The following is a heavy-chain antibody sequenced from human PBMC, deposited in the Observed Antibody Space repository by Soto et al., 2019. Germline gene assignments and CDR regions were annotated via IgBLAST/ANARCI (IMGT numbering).Heavy chain of an antibody. CDR1: GFSLSTTGEG. Sequence: QITLKESGPTLVNPTQPLTLTCTFSGFSLSTTGEGVGWIRQPPGKALEWLAVIYWNDDKSYSPSLKSRLTISKDTYKKQVVLTMMNMAPVDTGTYYCAKVDDVAALFAYLGQGTLVTVSS. CDR2: IYWNDDK. V-gene: IGHV2-5*01. D-gene: IGHD6-6*01. J-gene: IGHJ4*02. CDR3: AKVDDVAALFAY.